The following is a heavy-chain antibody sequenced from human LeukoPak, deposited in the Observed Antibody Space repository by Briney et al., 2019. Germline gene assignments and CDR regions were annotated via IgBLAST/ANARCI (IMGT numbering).Heavy chain of an antibody. Sequence: PGGSLRLSCAAPGFTFSSYAMSWVRQAPGKGLEWVANIKQDGSEKYYVDSVKGRFTISRDNAKNSLYLQMNSLRAEDTAVYYCARDCGTTSCSLFDYWGQGTLVTVSS. CDR3: ARDCGTTSCSLFDY. D-gene: IGHD2-2*01. V-gene: IGHV3-7*01. CDR2: IKQDGSEK. J-gene: IGHJ4*02. CDR1: GFTFSSYA.